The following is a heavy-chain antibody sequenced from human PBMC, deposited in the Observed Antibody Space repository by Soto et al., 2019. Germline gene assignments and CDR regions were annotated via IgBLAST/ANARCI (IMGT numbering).Heavy chain of an antibody. V-gene: IGHV4-34*01. Sequence: QVQLQTWGAGLLKPSETLSLTCAVYGGSFSGYYWSWIRQPPGKGLEWIGEINHSGSTNYNPSLNSRFTIAVDKSKNQFSLKLSSVTAADTAVYYCARGVTGDYIWGSYRSQLPDYWGKGTLVTASS. CDR3: ARGVTGDYIWGSYRSQLPDY. CDR1: GGSFSGYY. CDR2: INHSGST. D-gene: IGHD3-16*02. J-gene: IGHJ4*02.